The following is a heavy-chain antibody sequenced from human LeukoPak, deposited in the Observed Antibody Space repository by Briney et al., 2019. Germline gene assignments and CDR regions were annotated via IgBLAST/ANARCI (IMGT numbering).Heavy chain of an antibody. CDR1: GGSFSGYY. CDR3: ARAGTTNFDY. CDR2: INHSGST. J-gene: IGHJ4*02. D-gene: IGHD4-17*01. Sequence: PSETLSLTCALYGGSFSGYYWSWIRHPPRKGLEWIGEINHSGSTNYNPSLKSRVTISVDTSKNQFSLKLSSVTAADTAVYYCARAGTTNFDYWGQGTLVTVSS. V-gene: IGHV4-34*01.